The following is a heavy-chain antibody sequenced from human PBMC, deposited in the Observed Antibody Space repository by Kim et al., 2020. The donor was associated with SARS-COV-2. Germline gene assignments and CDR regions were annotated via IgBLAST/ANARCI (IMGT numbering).Heavy chain of an antibody. CDR3: ARLGQTGLGNYYYYGVDG. Sequence: GGSLRLSCAASGFTFSDYYMSWIRQAPGKGLEWVAYISSSGSRTYYADSVKGRFTISRDNAKNSLYLKMNILRDEDAAVYYCARLGQTGLGNYYYYGVDGWRQGTTAAVPS. J-gene: IGHJ6*02. D-gene: IGHD1-1*01. CDR1: GFTFSDYY. CDR2: ISSSGSRT. V-gene: IGHV3-11*01.